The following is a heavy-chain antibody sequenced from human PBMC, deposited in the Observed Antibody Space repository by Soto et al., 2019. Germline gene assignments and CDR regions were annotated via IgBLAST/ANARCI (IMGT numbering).Heavy chain of an antibody. D-gene: IGHD5-18*01. CDR1: GYTFTGYY. Sequence: ASVKVSCKASGYTFTGYYMHWVRQAPGQGLEWMGWINPNSGGTNYAQKFQGWVTMTRDTSISTAYMELSRLRSDDTAVYYCARDLVGHSYGPYCYYGMDVWGQGTTVTVSS. CDR3: ARDLVGHSYGPYCYYGMDV. CDR2: INPNSGGT. J-gene: IGHJ6*02. V-gene: IGHV1-2*04.